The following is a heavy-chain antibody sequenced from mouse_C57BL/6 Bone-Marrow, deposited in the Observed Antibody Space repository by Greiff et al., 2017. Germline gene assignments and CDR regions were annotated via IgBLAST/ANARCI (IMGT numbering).Heavy chain of an antibody. CDR2: ISNLAYSI. J-gene: IGHJ4*01. CDR1: GFTFSDYG. CDR3: ARKEDDGSSYVGLEDY. D-gene: IGHD1-1*01. Sequence: EVKLVESGGGLVQPGGSLKLSCAASGFTFSDYGMAWVRQAPRKGPEWVAFISNLAYSIYYAATVTGRFTTSRENAKNALYQEMSSLRSEDTAMYYRARKEDDGSSYVGLEDYWGQGTSVTVSS. V-gene: IGHV5-15*01.